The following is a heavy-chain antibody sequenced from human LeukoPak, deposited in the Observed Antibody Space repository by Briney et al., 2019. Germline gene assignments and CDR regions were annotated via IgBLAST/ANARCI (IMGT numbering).Heavy chain of an antibody. D-gene: IGHD3-3*01. Sequence: PSQTLSLTCAVSGGSISSGGYSWSWIRQPPGKGLEWIGYIYHSGSTYYNPSLKSRVTISVDRSKNQFSLKLSSVTAADTAVYYCASFWSGYHFDYWGQGTLVTVSS. CDR1: GGSISSGGYS. CDR2: IYHSGST. J-gene: IGHJ4*02. V-gene: IGHV4-30-2*01. CDR3: ASFWSGYHFDY.